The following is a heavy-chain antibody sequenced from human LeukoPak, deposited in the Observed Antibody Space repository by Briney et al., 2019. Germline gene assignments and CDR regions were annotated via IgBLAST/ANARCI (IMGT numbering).Heavy chain of an antibody. V-gene: IGHV3-11*06. Sequence: GGSLRLSCADPGFTFSEYYMNWIRQAPGKGLEWVSYISGSSTFTNYADSVKGRCTISRDNATNSRYLQMNTLRDEGTAVYYTVRDQKPGWYPNYWGQGTLVTVSS. J-gene: IGHJ4*02. CDR3: VRDQKPGWYPNY. CDR1: GFTFSEYY. D-gene: IGHD6-19*01. CDR2: ISGSSTFT.